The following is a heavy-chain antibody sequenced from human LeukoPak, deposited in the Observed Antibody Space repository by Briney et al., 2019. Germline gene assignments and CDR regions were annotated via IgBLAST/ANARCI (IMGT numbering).Heavy chain of an antibody. V-gene: IGHV1-2*02. Sequence: ASVKVSCKASGYTFTSYDINWVRQATGRGLEWMGWMNPNGGGTNYAQNFQGRFTMTRDTSISTAYMELSSLTSDGTAVYYCARGLWLTDYWGQGTLVTVSS. CDR2: MNPNGGGT. CDR3: ARGLWLTDY. D-gene: IGHD6-19*01. CDR1: GYTFTSYD. J-gene: IGHJ4*02.